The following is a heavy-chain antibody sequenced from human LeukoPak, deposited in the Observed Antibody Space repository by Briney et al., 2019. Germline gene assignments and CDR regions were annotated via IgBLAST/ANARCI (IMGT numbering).Heavy chain of an antibody. CDR3: ARGDRARGGGTPDY. CDR1: GGTFSSYA. CDR2: VNPNSAFT. J-gene: IGHJ4*02. Sequence: GSSVKVSCKASGGTFSSYAINWVRPVTGHGREWMGWVNPNSAFTGYAQKFHGRVTFTKNTSINTAYMELSSLTSDDTAVYYCARGDRARGGGTPDYWGQGTLVTVSS. D-gene: IGHD3-16*01. V-gene: IGHV1-8*03.